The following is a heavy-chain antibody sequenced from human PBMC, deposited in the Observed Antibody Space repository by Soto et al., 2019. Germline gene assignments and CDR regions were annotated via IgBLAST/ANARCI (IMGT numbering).Heavy chain of an antibody. V-gene: IGHV3-23*01. CDR1: GFSFSSYA. D-gene: IGHD2-15*01. J-gene: IGHJ3*02. CDR3: AHCSGGTCYSATFDI. CDR2: VSGTGGTT. Sequence: SLRLSCAASGFSFSSYAMTWVRQAPGKGLEWVSAVSGTGGTTFYADSVKGRFTISRDNSKNTLYLQMNSLRAEDTAVYYCAHCSGGTCYSATFDIWGQGTMVTVSS.